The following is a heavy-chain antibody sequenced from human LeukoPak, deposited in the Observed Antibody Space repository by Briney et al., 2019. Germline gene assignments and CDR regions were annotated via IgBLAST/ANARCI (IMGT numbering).Heavy chain of an antibody. V-gene: IGHV3-30-3*01. CDR2: ISYDGSNK. Sequence: GGSLRLSCAASGFTFSSYAMHWVRQAPGKGLEWVAVISYDGSNKYYANSVKGRFTISRDNSKITLYLQMNSLRAEDTAVYYCARGPLTGRWPDMGFDYWGQGTLVTVSS. D-gene: IGHD5-24*01. CDR1: GFTFSSYA. J-gene: IGHJ4*02. CDR3: ARGPLTGRWPDMGFDY.